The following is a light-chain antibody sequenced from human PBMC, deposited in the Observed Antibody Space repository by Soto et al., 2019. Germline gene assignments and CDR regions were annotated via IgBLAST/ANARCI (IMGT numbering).Light chain of an antibody. CDR2: GVS. Sequence: EMVMTQSRGTMSVSPGERATLSCRASQSVSSSLAWYQQKPGQAPRLLIYGVSTRATGIPARFSGSGSGTEFTLTISSLQSEDFAVYYCQQYDFWPRTFGQGTKVDIK. CDR1: QSVSSS. CDR3: QQYDFWPRT. V-gene: IGKV3-15*01. J-gene: IGKJ1*01.